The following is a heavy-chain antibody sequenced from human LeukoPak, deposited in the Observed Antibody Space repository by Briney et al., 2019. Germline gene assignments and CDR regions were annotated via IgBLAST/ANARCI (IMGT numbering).Heavy chain of an antibody. CDR1: GFTFSNAW. V-gene: IGHV3-11*04. CDR3: ARDYSDRYYYYYYMDV. D-gene: IGHD2-21*01. CDR2: ISSSGSTI. Sequence: GGSLRLSCAASGFTFSNAWMSWVRQAPGKGLEWVSYISSSGSTIYYADSVKGRFTISRDNAKNSLYLQMNSLRAEDTAVYYCARDYSDRYYYYYYMDVWGKGTTVTVSS. J-gene: IGHJ6*03.